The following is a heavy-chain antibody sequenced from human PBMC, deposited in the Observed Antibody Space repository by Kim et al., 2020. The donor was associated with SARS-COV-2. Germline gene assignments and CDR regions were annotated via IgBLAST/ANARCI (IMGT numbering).Heavy chain of an antibody. D-gene: IGHD3-3*01. CDR3: ARDRVSASRDFWRDSTGMDV. V-gene: IGHV3-21*01. CDR2: ISSSSSYI. CDR1: GFTLSSYS. J-gene: IGHJ6*02. Sequence: GGSLRLSCAASGFTLSSYSMNWVRQAPGKGLEWVSSISSSSSYIYYADSVKGRFTISRDNAKNSLYLQMNSLRAEDTAVYYCARDRVSASRDFWRDSTGMDVWGQGTTVTVSS.